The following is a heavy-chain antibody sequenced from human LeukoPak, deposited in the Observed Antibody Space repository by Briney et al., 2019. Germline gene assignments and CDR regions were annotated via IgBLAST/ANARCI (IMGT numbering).Heavy chain of an antibody. J-gene: IGHJ4*02. V-gene: IGHV1-46*01. CDR2: INPGGGGT. D-gene: IGHD2-15*01. Sequence: GASVKLSCKASGYTFTNYYIHWVRQAAGQGLEWMGMINPGGGGTAYAQKFQGRVAMTRDTSTSTVYMELRSLRSDDTALYYCEREYHGGLFDYWGQGTLVTVSS. CDR1: GYTFTNYY. CDR3: EREYHGGLFDY.